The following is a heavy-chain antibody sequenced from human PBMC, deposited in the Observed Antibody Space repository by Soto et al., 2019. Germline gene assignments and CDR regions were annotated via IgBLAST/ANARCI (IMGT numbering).Heavy chain of an antibody. V-gene: IGHV3-33*01. CDR1: GFVYSNYA. CDR3: VRGIPSQYTSDWLYWYFDL. Sequence: VQLVESGGGVVQPGRPLRLSCAASGFVYSNYAMHWVRLSPGKGLEWVALIWNDGSKKDYLDSVKGRFIISRDNSLKTLHLQMDSLRAEDAAVYFCVRGIPSQYTSDWLYWYFDLWGRGTQVTVSA. D-gene: IGHD6-25*01. CDR2: IWNDGSKK. J-gene: IGHJ2*01.